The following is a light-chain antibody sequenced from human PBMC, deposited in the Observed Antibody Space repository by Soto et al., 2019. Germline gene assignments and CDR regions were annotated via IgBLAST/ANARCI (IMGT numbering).Light chain of an antibody. Sequence: QSVLTQPPSASGTPGQRVTISCSGSYSNIETNYVYWYQHVPGGAPKLLIYTNDKRSSGVPDRFSASKSGTSASLAISGLRAEEEADYFCSATDDSLGGPVFGGGTKLTVL. CDR1: YSNIETNY. CDR3: SATDDSLGGPV. V-gene: IGLV1-47*02. J-gene: IGLJ3*02. CDR2: TND.